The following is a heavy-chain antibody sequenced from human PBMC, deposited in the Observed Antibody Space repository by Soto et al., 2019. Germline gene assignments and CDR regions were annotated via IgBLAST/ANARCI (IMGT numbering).Heavy chain of an antibody. J-gene: IGHJ4*02. CDR1: NFSISSGYY. D-gene: IGHD1-26*01. Sequence: SETLSLTCVASNFSISSGYYWGWIRQSPGKGLEGIASIYRSGTTSYNPSLKSRVTVSIDQSKNQFSLMLTAVTAADTAVYYCARTHSGCYYSVFNYWGRGSLVTVSS. CDR3: ARTHSGCYYSVFNY. V-gene: IGHV4-38-2*01. CDR2: IYRSGTT.